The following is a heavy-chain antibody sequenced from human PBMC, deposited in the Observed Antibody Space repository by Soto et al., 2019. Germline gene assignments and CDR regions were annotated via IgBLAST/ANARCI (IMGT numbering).Heavy chain of an antibody. CDR2: ISGSGGST. D-gene: IGHD6-19*01. V-gene: IGHV3-23*01. CDR3: AKPLAYSSGWYNRGGAEYFQH. CDR1: GFTFSSYA. Sequence: EVQLLESGGGLVQPGGPLRLSCAASGFTFSSYAMSWVRQAPGKGLEWVSAISGSGGSTYYADSVKGRFTISRDNSKNTLYLQMNSLRAEDTAVYYCAKPLAYSSGWYNRGGAEYFQHWGQGTLVTVSS. J-gene: IGHJ1*01.